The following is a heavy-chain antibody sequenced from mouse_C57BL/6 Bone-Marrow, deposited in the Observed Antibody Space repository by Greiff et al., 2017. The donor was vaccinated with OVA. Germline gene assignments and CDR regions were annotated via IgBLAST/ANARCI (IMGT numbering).Heavy chain of an antibody. Sequence: VQLQQSGAELVRPGTSVKVSCKASGYAFTNYLIEWVKQRPGQGLEWIGVINPGSGGTKYNEKFKGKATLTADKSSSTAYMQLSSLTSEDSAVYFCARRRYFDVWGTGTTVTVSS. J-gene: IGHJ1*03. CDR3: ARRRYFDV. CDR1: GYAFTNYL. CDR2: INPGSGGT. V-gene: IGHV1-54*01.